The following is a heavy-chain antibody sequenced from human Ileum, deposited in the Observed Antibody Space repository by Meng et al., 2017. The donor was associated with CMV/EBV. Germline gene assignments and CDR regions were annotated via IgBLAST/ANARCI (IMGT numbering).Heavy chain of an antibody. CDR1: GLTFSTYA. V-gene: IGHV3-23*01. J-gene: IGHJ6*02. CDR2: ITSSGDA. D-gene: IGHD6-13*01. CDR3: AKDQKEQAVISPGYSAMDV. Sequence: GGSLRLSCVASGLTFSTYAMNWVRQAPGKGLEWVSGITSSGDAYYADSVKGRFTISRDSYTNTVHLQMNSLRADDTAIFYCAKDQKEQAVISPGYSAMDVWGQGTTVTVSS.